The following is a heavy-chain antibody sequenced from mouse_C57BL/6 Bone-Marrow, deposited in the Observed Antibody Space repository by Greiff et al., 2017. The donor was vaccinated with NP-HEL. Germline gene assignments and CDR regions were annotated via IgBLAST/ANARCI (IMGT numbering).Heavy chain of an antibody. Sequence: EVMLVESGGGLVKPGGSLKLSCAASGFTFSSYAMSWVRQTPEKRLEWVATISDGGSYTYYPDNVKGRFTISRDNAKNNLYLQMSHLKSEDTAMYYCARREYGSSSHYYAMDYWGQGTSVTVSS. CDR2: ISDGGSYT. CDR1: GFTFSSYA. J-gene: IGHJ4*01. V-gene: IGHV5-4*03. CDR3: ARREYGSSSHYYAMDY. D-gene: IGHD1-1*01.